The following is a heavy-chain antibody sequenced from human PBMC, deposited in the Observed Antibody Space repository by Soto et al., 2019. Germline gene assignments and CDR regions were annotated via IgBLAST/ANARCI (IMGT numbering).Heavy chain of an antibody. Sequence: SSETLSLTCAVYGGSFSGYYWSWIRQPPGKGLEWIGEINHSGSTNYNPSLKSRVTISVDTSKNQFSLKLSSVTAADTAVYYCARPSTYYYYGMDVWGQGTTVTVSS. CDR3: ARPSTYYYYGMDV. V-gene: IGHV4-34*01. J-gene: IGHJ6*02. CDR2: INHSGST. CDR1: GGSFSGYY.